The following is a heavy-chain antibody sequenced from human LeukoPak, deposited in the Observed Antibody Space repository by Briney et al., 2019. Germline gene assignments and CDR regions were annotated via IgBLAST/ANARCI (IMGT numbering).Heavy chain of an antibody. D-gene: IGHD3-10*01. Sequence: SETLSLTCTVSGYSMNSGHYWAWIRQSPGKGLEWIGSINHSGTTFYNPSLNSRVTISVDTSKCQFSLMLTSVTAADTAVYYCARDCPSGYFDYWGQGTPVTVSS. CDR1: GYSMNSGHY. CDR3: ARDCPSGYFDY. J-gene: IGHJ4*02. V-gene: IGHV4-38-2*02. CDR2: INHSGTT.